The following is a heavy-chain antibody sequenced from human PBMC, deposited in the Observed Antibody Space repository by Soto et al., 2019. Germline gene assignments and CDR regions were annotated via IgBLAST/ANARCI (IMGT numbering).Heavy chain of an antibody. CDR1: GYTFTSYD. D-gene: IGHD2-8*01. J-gene: IGHJ6*02. CDR3: AKNGQPPYYYYGLDV. CDR2: ISAYNGNT. Sequence: GASVKVSCKASGYTFTSYDINWVRQATGQGLEWMGWISAYNGNTNYAQKFQGRVSMTIDTSTTTAYMELRSLTSDDTAVYYCAKNGQPPYYYYGLDVWGQGTKVTVSS. V-gene: IGHV1-18*01.